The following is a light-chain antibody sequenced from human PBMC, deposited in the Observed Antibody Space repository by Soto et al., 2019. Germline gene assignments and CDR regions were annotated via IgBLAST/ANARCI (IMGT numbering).Light chain of an antibody. J-gene: IGLJ1*01. CDR2: EVS. CDR3: SSYTSSSTDV. V-gene: IGLV2-14*01. Sequence: QSVLTQPASVSGSPGQSITISCTGTSSDVGGYDYVSWYQHHPGKAPKLTIYEVSNRPSGVSNRFSGSKSGNTASLTFSGLQAEDEAEYYSSSYTSSSTDVFGTRTKVTVL. CDR1: SSDVGGYDY.